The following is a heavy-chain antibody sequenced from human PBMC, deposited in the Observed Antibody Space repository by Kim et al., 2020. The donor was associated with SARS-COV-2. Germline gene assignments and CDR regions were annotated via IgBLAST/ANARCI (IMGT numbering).Heavy chain of an antibody. Sequence: GGSLRLSCAASGFTFSNYGMHWVRQAPGKGLEWVAVISYDGTNKYYAESLKGQFTISRDNSKNTLYLQMNSLRAEDTAVYYCAKLFYSNKYYGAFDIWGQGTMVTVSS. CDR3: AKLFYSNKYYGAFDI. CDR2: ISYDGTNK. CDR1: GFTFSNYG. J-gene: IGHJ3*02. D-gene: IGHD4-17*01. V-gene: IGHV3-30*18.